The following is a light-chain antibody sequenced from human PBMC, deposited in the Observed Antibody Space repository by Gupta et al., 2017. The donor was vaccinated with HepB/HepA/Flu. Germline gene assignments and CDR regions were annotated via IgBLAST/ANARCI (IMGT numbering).Light chain of an antibody. V-gene: IGKV1-39*01. CDR1: QNINIY. CDR3: QQSYPTPCT. J-gene: IGKJ2*02. CDR2: GAS. Sequence: IQMNQSPSSLSASVGDRVTITCRSSQNINIYLNWYQQQLGNAPKVLSDGASSLQSGVPSWCSGSGSGTVCTPTISSLQPEVVGTYYCQQSYPTPCTFGQGTKLEV.